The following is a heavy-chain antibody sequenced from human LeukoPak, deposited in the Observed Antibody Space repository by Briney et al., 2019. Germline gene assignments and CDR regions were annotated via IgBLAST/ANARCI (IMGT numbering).Heavy chain of an antibody. CDR3: ARSKSWYSTDAF. V-gene: IGHV3-74*03. CDR2: INGDGSNT. Sequence: GGSLRLSCAASGFTFSSHWMHWVRQAPGKVLVWVSRINGDGSNTTYADSVKGRFTISRDNAKNTLYLQMNSLRAEDTAVYHCARSKSWYSTDAFWGQGTMVTVSS. D-gene: IGHD2-15*01. J-gene: IGHJ3*01. CDR1: GFTFSSHW.